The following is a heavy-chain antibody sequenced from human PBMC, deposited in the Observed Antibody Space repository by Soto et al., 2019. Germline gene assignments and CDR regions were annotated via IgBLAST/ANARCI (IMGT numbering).Heavy chain of an antibody. J-gene: IGHJ5*02. CDR1: GDSISDTRFY. Sequence: SQTLSLTSSILGDSISDTRFYWGWVRQSPEKGLEWIGSISHDGHAYYNPSLKSRVTLFADTSRNQFSLTMKSVTVADTALYFSARQVYGDYLGGKWLYPCGQGALVTVSS. D-gene: IGHD4-17*01. CDR2: ISHDGHA. V-gene: IGHV4-39*01. CDR3: ARQVYGDYLGGKWLYP.